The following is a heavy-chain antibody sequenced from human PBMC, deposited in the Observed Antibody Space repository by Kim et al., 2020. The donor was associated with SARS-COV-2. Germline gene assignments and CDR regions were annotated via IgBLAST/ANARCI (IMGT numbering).Heavy chain of an antibody. D-gene: IGHD3-22*01. V-gene: IGHV3-23*01. CDR3: AKESSGYYYVHSYFDY. Sequence: SVKGRFTISRDNSKNTLYLQMNSLRAEDTAVYYCAKESSGYYYVHSYFDYWGQGTLVTVSS. J-gene: IGHJ4*02.